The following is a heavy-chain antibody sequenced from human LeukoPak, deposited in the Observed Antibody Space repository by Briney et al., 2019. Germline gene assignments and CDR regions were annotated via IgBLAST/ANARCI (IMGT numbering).Heavy chain of an antibody. V-gene: IGHV5-51*01. CDR3: ARGPPTYDFWSGYYPFDY. CDR1: GYSFTSYW. J-gene: IGHJ4*02. Sequence: GESLKISCKGSGYSFTSYWIGWVRQMPGKGLEWMGIIYPGDSDTRYSPSFQGQVTISVDQSISTAYLQWSSLKASDTAMYYCARGPPTYDFWSGYYPFDYWGQGTLVTVSS. CDR2: IYPGDSDT. D-gene: IGHD3-3*01.